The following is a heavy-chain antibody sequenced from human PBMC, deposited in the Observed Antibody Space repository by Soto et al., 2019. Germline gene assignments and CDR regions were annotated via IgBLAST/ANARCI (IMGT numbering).Heavy chain of an antibody. D-gene: IGHD4-17*01. CDR3: AGYGYHPGGDI. J-gene: IGHJ3*02. V-gene: IGHV4-31*02. CDR1: EGSIISIGDR. Sequence: TWSVAEGSIISIGDRRGCSRQHPGKGLEWLGHIYHSRSTYHHPPLERRLTISVDTSNNQFSLKLNSVTAADTAVDYCAGYGYHPGGDIRRKGTMVPVSS. CDR2: IYHSRST.